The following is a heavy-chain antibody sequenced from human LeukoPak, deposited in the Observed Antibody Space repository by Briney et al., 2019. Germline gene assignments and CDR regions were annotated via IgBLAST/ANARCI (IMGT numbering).Heavy chain of an antibody. CDR1: GFTFSSYA. Sequence: GGSLRLSCAASGFTFSSYAMYWVRQAPGKGLEWVAVISYDGSNKYYADSVKGRFTISRDNSKNTLYLQMNSLRAEDTAVYYCARDAGYYYYYMDVWGKGTTVTVSS. CDR3: ARDAGYYYYYMDV. CDR2: ISYDGSNK. D-gene: IGHD6-13*01. J-gene: IGHJ6*03. V-gene: IGHV3-30*01.